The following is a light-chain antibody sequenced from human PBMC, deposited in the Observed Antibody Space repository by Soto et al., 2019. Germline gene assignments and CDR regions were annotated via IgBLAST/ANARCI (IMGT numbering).Light chain of an antibody. J-gene: IGKJ3*01. CDR2: DAS. CDR3: QQRSTGVT. CDR1: QSVSSY. V-gene: IGKV3-11*01. Sequence: EIVLTQSPATLSLSPGERATLSCRASQSVSSYLAWYQQKPGQAPRLLIYDASNRATGIPARFSGSGSGTDFTPTISSLEPEDFAVYYCQQRSTGVTFGPGTKVDIK.